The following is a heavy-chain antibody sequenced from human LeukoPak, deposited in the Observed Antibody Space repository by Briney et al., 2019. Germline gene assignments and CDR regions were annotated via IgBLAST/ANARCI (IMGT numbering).Heavy chain of an antibody. CDR1: GYTFTSYG. CDR3: ARATMVRGTYWYFDL. J-gene: IGHJ2*01. V-gene: IGHV1-18*01. CDR2: ISAYNGNT. D-gene: IGHD3-10*01. Sequence: ASVKVSCKASGYTFTSYGISWVRQAPGQGLEWMGWISAYNGNTNYAQKLQGRVTMTTDTSTSTAYMELSSLRSEDTAVYYCARATMVRGTYWYFDLWGRGTLVTVSS.